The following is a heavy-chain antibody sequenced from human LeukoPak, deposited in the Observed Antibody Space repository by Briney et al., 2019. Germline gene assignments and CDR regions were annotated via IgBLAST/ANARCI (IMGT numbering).Heavy chain of an antibody. CDR3: TTDRGSLWSGYYVDY. J-gene: IGHJ4*02. D-gene: IGHD3-3*01. CDR1: GFTFSNAW. V-gene: IGHV3-15*01. CDR2: IKSKTDGGTT. Sequence: GGSLRLSCAASGFTFSNAWMSWVRQAPGKGLEWVGRIKSKTDGGTTDYAAPVKGRFTISRDDSKNTLYLQMNSLKTEDTAVYYCTTDRGSLWSGYYVDYWGQGTLVTVSS.